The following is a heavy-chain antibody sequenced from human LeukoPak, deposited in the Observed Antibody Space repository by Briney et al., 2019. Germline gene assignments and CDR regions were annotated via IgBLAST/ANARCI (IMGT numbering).Heavy chain of an antibody. Sequence: ASVKVSCKASGGTFSSYAISWVRQAPGQGLEWMGGIIPIFGTANYAQKLQGRVTMTTDTSTSTAYMELRSLRSDDTAVYYCARRNDYGDYFDYWGQGTLVTVSS. D-gene: IGHD4-17*01. CDR1: GGTFSSYA. V-gene: IGHV1-69*05. CDR2: IIPIFGTA. CDR3: ARRNDYGDYFDY. J-gene: IGHJ4*02.